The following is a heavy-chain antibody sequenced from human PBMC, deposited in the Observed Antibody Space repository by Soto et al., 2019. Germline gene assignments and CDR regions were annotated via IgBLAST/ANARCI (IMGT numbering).Heavy chain of an antibody. CDR3: ARVYYVFWSGSVPYYYYSGMDV. V-gene: IGHV1-69*01. D-gene: IGHD3-3*01. J-gene: IGHJ6*02. Sequence: VSCRAASGTFRGYAISCVGQAPGQGLEWMGGIIPIFGTANYAQKFQGRVTITADESTSTAYMELSSLRSEDTAVYYCARVYYVFWSGSVPYYYYSGMDVWGQGTTVPVSS. CDR2: IIPIFGTA. CDR1: SGTFRGYA.